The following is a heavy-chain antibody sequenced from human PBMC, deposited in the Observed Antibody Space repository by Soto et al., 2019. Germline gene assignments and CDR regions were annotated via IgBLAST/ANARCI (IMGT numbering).Heavy chain of an antibody. V-gene: IGHV4-39*01. J-gene: IGHJ5*02. CDR2: IYYSGST. CDR3: SSGERAAGTDWWFDP. Sequence: QLQLQESGPGLVKPSETLSLTCTVSGGSISSSSFHWGWIRQPPGKGLEWIGSIYYSGSTYYSPSLKSRVTIAVDTSKNQFSLKLISVTAADTAVYYCSSGERAAGTDWWFDPWGQGTLVTVSS. CDR1: GGSISSSSFH. D-gene: IGHD6-13*01.